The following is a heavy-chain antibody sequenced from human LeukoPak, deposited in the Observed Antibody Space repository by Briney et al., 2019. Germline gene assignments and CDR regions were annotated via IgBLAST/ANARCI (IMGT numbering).Heavy chain of an antibody. V-gene: IGHV3-48*03. CDR2: ISSTGSTI. CDR3: AIHGGGTIRIEAFDV. Sequence: GGSLRLSCAASGFTFSYYEMNWVRQAPGKGLEWVSYISSTGSTIYYADSVKGRFTVARDKAKNSLYLQMNSLRDEDTALYYCAIHGGGTIRIEAFDVWGQGTMVTISS. CDR1: GFTFSYYE. D-gene: IGHD3-3*01. J-gene: IGHJ3*01.